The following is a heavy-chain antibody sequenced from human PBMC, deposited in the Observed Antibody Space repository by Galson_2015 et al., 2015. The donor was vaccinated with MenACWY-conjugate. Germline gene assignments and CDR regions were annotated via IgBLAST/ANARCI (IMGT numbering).Heavy chain of an antibody. D-gene: IGHD1-26*01. CDR2: ISKSGDST. V-gene: IGHV3-23*01. J-gene: IGHJ4*02. CDR3: AKGSWEDS. Sequence: LRLSCAASGFTFSNYALTWVRQAPGKGLEWVSEISKSGDSTNYADPVKGRFTISRDSSRNTLFLQMNSLRAEDTAVYYCAKGSWEDSWGQGTLVTVSS. CDR1: GFTFSNYA.